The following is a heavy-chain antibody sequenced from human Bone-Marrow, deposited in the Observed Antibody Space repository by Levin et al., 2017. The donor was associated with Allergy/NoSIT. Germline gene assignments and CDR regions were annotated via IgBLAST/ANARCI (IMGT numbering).Heavy chain of an antibody. CDR1: GDSVSRDSAA. CDR3: ARGLQGNGWSDGDAFDV. V-gene: IGHV6-1*01. CDR2: SYFRSTWFG. J-gene: IGHJ3*01. Sequence: KTSETLSLTCNISGDSVSRDSAAWNWIRQSPSRGLEWLGRSYFRSTWFGDHADFVKGRIQINADSATNQLSLELRSLTPDDTAVYYCARGLQGNGWSDGDAFDVWGPGTVVTVSS. D-gene: IGHD2-15*01.